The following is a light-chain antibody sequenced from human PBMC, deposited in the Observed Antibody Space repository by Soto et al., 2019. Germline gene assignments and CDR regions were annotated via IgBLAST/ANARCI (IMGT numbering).Light chain of an antibody. CDR2: GAS. CDR1: QGVSRK. V-gene: IGKV3-15*01. J-gene: IGKJ4*01. Sequence: EIVMTQSPAPLSVAPGERVTLSCRASQGVSRKLAWYQHKSGQAPRLLISGASAGATGIPARFSGSGSGTEFTLTNSSLQSEDCAIYDCQQYHTWPITFGGGTKVEIK. CDR3: QQYHTWPIT.